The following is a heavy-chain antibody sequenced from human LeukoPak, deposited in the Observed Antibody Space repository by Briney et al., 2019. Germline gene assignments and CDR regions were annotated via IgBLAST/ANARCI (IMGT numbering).Heavy chain of an antibody. D-gene: IGHD5-24*01. V-gene: IGHV1-69*04. Sequence: SVKVSCKASGGTFSSYAISWVRQAPGQGLEWMGRIIPILGIANYAQKFQGRVTITADKSTSTAYMELSSLRSEDTAVYYCARNPSLSDGEMATLDYWGQGTLVTVSS. CDR2: IIPILGIA. J-gene: IGHJ4*02. CDR3: ARNPSLSDGEMATLDY. CDR1: GGTFSSYA.